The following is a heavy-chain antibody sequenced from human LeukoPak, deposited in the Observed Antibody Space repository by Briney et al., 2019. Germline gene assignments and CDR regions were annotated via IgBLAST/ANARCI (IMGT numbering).Heavy chain of an antibody. J-gene: IGHJ4*02. D-gene: IGHD5-24*01. V-gene: IGHV3-73*01. CDR2: VRSKANSYAT. CDR3: TPARDGYNYDY. CDR1: GFTFSGSA. Sequence: GGSLRLSCAASGFTFSGSAMHWVRQASGKGLEWVGRVRSKANSYATSYAASVKGRFTISRDDSKNTAYLQMDSLKTEDTAVYYCTPARDGYNYDYWGQGTLVTVSS.